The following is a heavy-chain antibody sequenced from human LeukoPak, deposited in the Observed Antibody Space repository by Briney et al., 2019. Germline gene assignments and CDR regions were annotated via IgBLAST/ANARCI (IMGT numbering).Heavy chain of an antibody. CDR3: AREGLDRGYFDY. Sequence: GASVKVSCKASGYTFTSYYIHWERQAPGQGLAWMGIINLSAGSTSYAQKFQGRFTISRDNAKNSLYLQMNSLRAEDTAVYYCAREGLDRGYFDYWGQGTLVTVSA. D-gene: IGHD1-14*01. CDR1: GYTFTSYY. V-gene: IGHV1-46*01. CDR2: INLSAGST. J-gene: IGHJ4*02.